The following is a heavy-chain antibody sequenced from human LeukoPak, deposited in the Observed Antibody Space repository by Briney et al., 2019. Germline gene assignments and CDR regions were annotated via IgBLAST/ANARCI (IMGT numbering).Heavy chain of an antibody. CDR3: ATVGITMVRGVLADYYYYYMDV. Sequence: ASVKVSCKVSGYTLTELSMHWVRQAPGKGLEWMGGFDPEDGETNYAQKLQGRVTMTEDTSTDTAYMELSSLRSEDTAVYYCATVGITMVRGVLADYYYYYMDVWGKGTTVTVSS. D-gene: IGHD3-10*01. J-gene: IGHJ6*03. V-gene: IGHV1-24*01. CDR1: GYTLTELS. CDR2: FDPEDGET.